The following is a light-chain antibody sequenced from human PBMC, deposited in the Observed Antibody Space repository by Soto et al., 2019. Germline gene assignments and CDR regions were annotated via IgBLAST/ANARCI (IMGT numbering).Light chain of an antibody. CDR2: GNN. CDR1: CSNIGAGYD. V-gene: IGLV1-40*01. Sequence: QSVLTQPPSVSGAPGQRVTISCTGSCSNIGAGYDVHWYQQLPGTAPRLLIYGNNNRPSGVPDRFSGSKSGPSASRAITGRQAEDEADYYCQTCDRGQSVYVVFGGGTKLTVL. CDR3: QTCDRGQSVYVV. J-gene: IGLJ2*01.